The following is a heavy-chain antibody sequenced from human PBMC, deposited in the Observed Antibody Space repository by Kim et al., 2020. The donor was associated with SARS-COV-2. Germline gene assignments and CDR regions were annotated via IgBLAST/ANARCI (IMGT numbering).Heavy chain of an antibody. CDR3: ARGRGGGSYFWSFDY. D-gene: IGHD1-26*01. J-gene: IGHJ4*02. Sequence: SVKVSCKASGGTFSSYAISWVRQAPGQGLEWMGGIIPIFGTANYAQKFQGRVTITADESTSTAYMELSSLRSEDTAVYYCARGRGGGSYFWSFDYWGQGTLVTVSS. CDR1: GGTFSSYA. CDR2: IIPIFGTA. V-gene: IGHV1-69*13.